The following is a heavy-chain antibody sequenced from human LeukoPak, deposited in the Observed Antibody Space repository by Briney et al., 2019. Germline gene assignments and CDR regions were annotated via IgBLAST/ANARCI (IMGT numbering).Heavy chain of an antibody. CDR2: ISSSGSTI. D-gene: IGHD5-24*01. V-gene: IGHV3-11*01. CDR1: GFTFSDYY. Sequence: GGSLRLSCAASGFTFSDYYMSWIRQAPGKGLEWVSYISSSGSTIYYADSVKGRFTISRDNAKNSLYLQMNSLRAEDTAVYYCARINAGRDGYNFQNTYYFDYWGQGTLVTVSS. CDR3: ARINAGRDGYNFQNTYYFDY. J-gene: IGHJ4*02.